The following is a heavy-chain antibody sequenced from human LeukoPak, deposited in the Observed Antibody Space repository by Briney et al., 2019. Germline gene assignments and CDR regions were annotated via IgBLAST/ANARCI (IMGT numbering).Heavy chain of an antibody. J-gene: IGHJ3*02. CDR2: IIPILGIA. Sequence: SVKVSCKASGGTFSSYAISWVRQAPGQGLEWVGRIIPILGIANYAQKFQGRVTITADKSTSTAYMELSSLRSEDTAVYYCARDPDYYDSSGYLAFDIWGQGTMVTVSS. V-gene: IGHV1-69*04. D-gene: IGHD3-22*01. CDR1: GGTFSSYA. CDR3: ARDPDYYDSSGYLAFDI.